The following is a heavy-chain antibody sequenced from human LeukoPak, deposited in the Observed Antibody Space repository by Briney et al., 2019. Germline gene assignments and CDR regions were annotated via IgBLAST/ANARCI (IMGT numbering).Heavy chain of an antibody. V-gene: IGHV4-38-2*01. CDR2: IYQREST. CDR3: ARGITMVRESMGYFDY. CDR1: GYSISSGYY. D-gene: IGHD3-10*01. Sequence: SETVSLTCAVSGYSISSGYYWGWIRQPPGKGLEWIGSIYQRESTYYNPSLKSRVTISLDTSKNQFSLNLSSVTAADTAVYYCARGITMVRESMGYFDYWGQGILVTVST. J-gene: IGHJ4*02.